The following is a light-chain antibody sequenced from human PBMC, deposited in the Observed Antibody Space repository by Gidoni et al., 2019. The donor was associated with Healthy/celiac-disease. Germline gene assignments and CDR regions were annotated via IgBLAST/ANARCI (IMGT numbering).Light chain of an antibody. J-gene: IGKJ3*01. Sequence: ESVLTQSTATLSLSPGERYTLSCRASQRVSNYLAWYQQKPCNALRLRIYDASTRATGIPARFSGSGFGTDFTLTIISLEPEDFAVYYCQQRSNWVFTCGPWTKVDIK. CDR3: QQRSNWVFT. V-gene: IGKV3-11*01. CDR1: QRVSNY. CDR2: DAS.